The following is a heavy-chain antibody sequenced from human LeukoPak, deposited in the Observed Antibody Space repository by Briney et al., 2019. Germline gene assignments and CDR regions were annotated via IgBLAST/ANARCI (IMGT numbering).Heavy chain of an antibody. CDR1: GFTFRGYA. CDR3: ARDRSLSSFGELFL. J-gene: IGHJ4*02. CDR2: VSYDGTNK. D-gene: IGHD3-10*01. V-gene: IGHV3-30*10. Sequence: GRSLRLSCAASGFTFRGYAVHWVRQAPGRGLEWVAVVSYDGTNKYYTDSVKGRFTISRDNSKNTLYLQMSNLRAEDTALYCARDRSLSSFGELFLWGQGTLVTVSS.